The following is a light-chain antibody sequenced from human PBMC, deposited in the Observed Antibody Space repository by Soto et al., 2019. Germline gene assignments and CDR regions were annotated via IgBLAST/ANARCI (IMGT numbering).Light chain of an antibody. CDR2: EVA. CDR1: SSDVGSYDL. J-gene: IGLJ2*01. V-gene: IGLV2-23*02. Sequence: QSALTQPASVSGSPEQSITISCTGTSSDVGSYDLVSWYQQRPGRAPRLMIFEVAKRPSGISTRFSGSKSGNTASLTISGLQAVDEADYFCCSYTSTNTLVFGGGTKLTVL. CDR3: CSYTSTNTLV.